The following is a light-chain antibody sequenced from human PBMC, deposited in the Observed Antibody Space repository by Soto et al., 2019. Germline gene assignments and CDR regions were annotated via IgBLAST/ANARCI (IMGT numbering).Light chain of an antibody. CDR1: QNINEY. CDR3: HHHDSYSPSWP. CDR2: MAS. Sequence: IQMTHSPSTLPASVGYRVTITCRASQNINEYLAWYQQKPGKAPKLLIYMASSLESEVPSRFSGSGSGTEFTLTISSLQPDDSATYYCHHHDSYSPSWPFGQGPKVDIK. J-gene: IGKJ1*01. V-gene: IGKV1-5*03.